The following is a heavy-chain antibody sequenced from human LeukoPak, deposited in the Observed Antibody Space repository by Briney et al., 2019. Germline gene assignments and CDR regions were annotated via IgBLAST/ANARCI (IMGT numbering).Heavy chain of an antibody. CDR1: EFTFSSYG. D-gene: IGHD2-21*01. CDR2: IRYDGSNK. J-gene: IGHJ4*02. Sequence: GGSLRLSCVESEFTFSSYGMHWVRQAPGKGLEWVAFIRYDGSNKYYADSVKGRFTISRDNSKDMLYLQMNSLRAEDTSVYYCAKGWEAYCGDNCYSAFDYWGQGTLVTVSS. CDR3: AKGWEAYCGDNCYSAFDY. V-gene: IGHV3-30*02.